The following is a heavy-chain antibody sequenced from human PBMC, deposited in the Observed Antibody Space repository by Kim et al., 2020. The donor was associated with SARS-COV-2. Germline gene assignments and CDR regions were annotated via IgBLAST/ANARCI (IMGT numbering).Heavy chain of an antibody. D-gene: IGHD2-2*02. V-gene: IGHV4-34*13. Sequence: SLKGRVTISVDQSKNQFSLKLSSVTAADTAVYYCARVFSYIPAALRPFDPWGQGTLVTVSS. CDR3: ARVFSYIPAALRPFDP. J-gene: IGHJ5*02.